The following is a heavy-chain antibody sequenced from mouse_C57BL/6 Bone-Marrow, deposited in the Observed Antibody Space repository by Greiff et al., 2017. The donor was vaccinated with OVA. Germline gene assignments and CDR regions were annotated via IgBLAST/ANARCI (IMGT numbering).Heavy chain of an antibody. Sequence: VQLQQSGAELVKPGASVKISCKASGYAFSSDWMNWVKQRPGKGLEWIGQIYPGDGDTNYNGKFKGKATLTADKSSSTAYMQLSSLTSEDSAVYFCARGIYYYGSSYVSMDYWGQGTSVTVSS. CDR2: IYPGDGDT. CDR3: ARGIYYYGSSYVSMDY. CDR1: GYAFSSDW. V-gene: IGHV1-80*01. J-gene: IGHJ4*01. D-gene: IGHD1-1*01.